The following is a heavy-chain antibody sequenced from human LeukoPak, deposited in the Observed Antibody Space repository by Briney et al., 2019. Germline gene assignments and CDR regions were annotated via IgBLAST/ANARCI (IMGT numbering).Heavy chain of an antibody. Sequence: SETLSLTCSVSGGSISGSSYYWGWIRQPPGKGLEWIGSIYYSGSTYYNASLKSRLTISVDTSKNQFSLKLSSVTAADTAVYYCARDSHHYYDSSGYLKVAFDIWGQGTMVTVSS. CDR2: IYYSGST. CDR1: GGSISGSSYY. D-gene: IGHD3-22*01. CDR3: ARDSHHYYDSSGYLKVAFDI. V-gene: IGHV4-39*07. J-gene: IGHJ3*02.